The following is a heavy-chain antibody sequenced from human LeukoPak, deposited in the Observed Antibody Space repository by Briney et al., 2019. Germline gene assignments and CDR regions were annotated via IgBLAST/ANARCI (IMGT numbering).Heavy chain of an antibody. J-gene: IGHJ4*02. V-gene: IGHV3-23*01. Sequence: GGSLRLSCAASGYTFSSHGLTWVRQAPGKGLEWVSTINGAGDNTYYAETVKGRFTISRDNSKNTLYLQMHSLRAEDTAVYYCARDRAHWELSYYDILTGHDYWGQGTLVTVSS. CDR3: ARDRAHWELSYYDILTGHDY. D-gene: IGHD3-9*01. CDR2: INGAGDNT. CDR1: GYTFSSHG.